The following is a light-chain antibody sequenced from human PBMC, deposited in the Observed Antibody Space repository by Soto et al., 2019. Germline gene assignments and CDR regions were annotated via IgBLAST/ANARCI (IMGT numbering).Light chain of an antibody. CDR1: GSDVGGYDY. J-gene: IGLJ7*01. V-gene: IGLV2-8*01. CDR2: EVD. CDR3: SSYAGRNYAV. Sequence: QSALTQPPSASGSPGQSVSISCTGTGSDVGGYDYVSWYQQRPDKAPKLIIYEVDKQPSGVPDRFSGSKSGNSAYLTVSGLQTEDEADYYCSSYAGRNYAVFGRGTQLTVL.